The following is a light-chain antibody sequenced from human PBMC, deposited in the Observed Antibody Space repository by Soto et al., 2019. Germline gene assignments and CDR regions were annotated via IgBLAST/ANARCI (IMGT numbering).Light chain of an antibody. J-gene: IGKJ1*01. CDR1: QSVSGN. CDR2: GAS. V-gene: IGKV3-15*01. Sequence: EIVMTQSPATLSVSPGERATLSCSASQSVSGNLAWYQQKPGQAPRLLIYGASTRATGIPARFSGSGSGTEFTLTISSLQSEDFAVYYCQQYNNWPPVTFGQGTKVDIK. CDR3: QQYNNWPPVT.